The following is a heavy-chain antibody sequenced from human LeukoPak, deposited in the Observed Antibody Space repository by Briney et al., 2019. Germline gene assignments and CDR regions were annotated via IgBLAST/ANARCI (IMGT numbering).Heavy chain of an antibody. CDR2: IYYSGST. D-gene: IGHD3-3*01. V-gene: IGHV4-39*07. Sequence: SETLSLTCTVSGGSISSSSYYWGWIRQPPGKGLEWIGSIYYSGSTYYNPSLKSRVTISVDTSKNQFSLKLSSVTAADTAVYYCARRVFGVVMLNWFDPWGQGTLVTVSS. J-gene: IGHJ5*02. CDR1: GGSISSSSYY. CDR3: ARRVFGVVMLNWFDP.